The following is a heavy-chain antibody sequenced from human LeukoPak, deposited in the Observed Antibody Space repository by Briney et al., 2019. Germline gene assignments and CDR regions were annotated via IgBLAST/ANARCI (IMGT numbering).Heavy chain of an antibody. CDR2: INPNSGGT. CDR1: GYTFTGYY. D-gene: IGHD1-26*01. V-gene: IGHV1-2*04. J-gene: IGHJ4*02. Sequence: GASVKVSCKASGYTFTGYYMHWVRQAPGQGLEWMGWINPNSGGTNYAQKFQGWVTMTRDTSISTAYMELSSLRSEDTAVYYCATDTPTGSPRVGAYDYWGQGTLVTVSS. CDR3: ATDTPTGSPRVGAYDY.